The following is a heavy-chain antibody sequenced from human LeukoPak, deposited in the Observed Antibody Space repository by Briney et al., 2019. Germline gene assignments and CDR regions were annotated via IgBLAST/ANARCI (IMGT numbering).Heavy chain of an antibody. Sequence: SETLSLTCTVSGGSLSSHYWSWIRQPPGKGLEWIGYIYYSGSTNYNPSLKSRVTISVDTSKNQFSLKLSSVTAADTAVYYCARSPLGYCSSTSCYRYYYYMDVWGKGTTVTVSS. CDR1: GGSLSSHY. D-gene: IGHD2-2*01. CDR3: ARSPLGYCSSTSCYRYYYYMDV. V-gene: IGHV4-59*11. J-gene: IGHJ6*03. CDR2: IYYSGST.